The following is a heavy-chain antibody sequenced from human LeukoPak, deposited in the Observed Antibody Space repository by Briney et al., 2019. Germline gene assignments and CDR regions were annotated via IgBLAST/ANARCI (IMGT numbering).Heavy chain of an antibody. CDR2: ISYEGSNT. V-gene: IGHV3-30*01. Sequence: GGSLRLSCTASGFTFSSYAMHWVRQAPGRGLEWVAVISYEGSNTYYADSVKGRFTISRDNSKNTPYLQMNSLRAEDTAVYYCARGGDYDYVWGSYRRSWRLDVWGQGTTVTVSS. D-gene: IGHD3-16*02. J-gene: IGHJ6*02. CDR1: GFTFSSYA. CDR3: ARGGDYDYVWGSYRRSWRLDV.